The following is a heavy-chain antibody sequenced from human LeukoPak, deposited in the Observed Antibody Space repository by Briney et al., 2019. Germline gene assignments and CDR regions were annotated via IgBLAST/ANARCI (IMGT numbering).Heavy chain of an antibody. CDR2: MNPSGST. J-gene: IGHJ6*03. V-gene: IGHV4-34*01. D-gene: IGHD3-22*01. CDR3: ARGRQDVTMIVVVMTAVSYYLDV. CDR1: GGSFSGYY. Sequence: SETLSLTCAVYGGSFSGYYWTWIRQTPGKGLEWIGEMNPSGSTNYNPSLKSRVTISVDTFKNQSSLKLRSVTAADTAVYYCARGRQDVTMIVVVMTAVSYYLDVWGKGTTVTVS.